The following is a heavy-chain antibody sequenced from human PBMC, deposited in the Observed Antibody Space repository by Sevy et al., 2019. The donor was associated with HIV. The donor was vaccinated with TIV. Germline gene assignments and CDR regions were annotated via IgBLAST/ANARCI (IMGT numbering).Heavy chain of an antibody. J-gene: IGHJ4*02. CDR1: GFTFSSYG. D-gene: IGHD4-17*01. CDR2: ISYDGSNK. CDR3: AKPNGDYSPFDY. V-gene: IGHV3-30*18. Sequence: GGSLRLSCAASGFTFSSYGMHWVRQAPGKGLEWVAVISYDGSNKYYADSVKGRFTISRDNSKNTLYLQMNSLRAEDTAAYYCAKPNGDYSPFDYWGQGTLVTVSS.